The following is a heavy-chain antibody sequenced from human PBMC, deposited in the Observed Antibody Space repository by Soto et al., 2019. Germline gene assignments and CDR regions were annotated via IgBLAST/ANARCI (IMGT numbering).Heavy chain of an antibody. CDR3: AKSLSSSWSSPFYYYYGMDV. Sequence: HPGGSLRLSCAASAFTFSSYGMHWVRQAPGKGLEWVAVISYDGSNKYYADSVKGRFTISRDNSKNTLYLQMNSLRAEDTAVYYCAKSLSSSWSSPFYYYYGMDVWGQGTTVTVSS. CDR1: AFTFSSYG. CDR2: ISYDGSNK. D-gene: IGHD6-13*01. J-gene: IGHJ6*02. V-gene: IGHV3-30*18.